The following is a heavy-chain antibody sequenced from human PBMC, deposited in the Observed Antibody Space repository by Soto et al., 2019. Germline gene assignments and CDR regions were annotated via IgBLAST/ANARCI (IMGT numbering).Heavy chain of an antibody. Sequence: SETLSLTCTVSGGSISSYYWNWIRQPPGKGLEWIGYIYYPGSTNYNPSLKSRVTISVDTSKNQFSLKLSSLTAADTAVYYCARDKITGLFDYWGQGTLVTVSS. CDR1: GGSISSYY. J-gene: IGHJ4*02. V-gene: IGHV4-59*12. CDR3: ARDKITGLFDY. CDR2: IYYPGST. D-gene: IGHD2-8*02.